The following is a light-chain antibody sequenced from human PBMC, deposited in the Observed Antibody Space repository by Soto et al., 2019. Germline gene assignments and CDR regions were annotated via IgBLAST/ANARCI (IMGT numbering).Light chain of an antibody. V-gene: IGKV3-20*01. CDR2: TAS. J-gene: IGKJ1*01. Sequence: EIVLTQSPGTLSLSPGESATLSCRASQSVNTNYLAWYQQRPGQTPRLLIYTASTRATGIPDRFSGSGSGTDFTLTISSLEPEDFAVYYCQQLNSYPWTFGQGTKVEIK. CDR1: QSVNTNY. CDR3: QQLNSYPWT.